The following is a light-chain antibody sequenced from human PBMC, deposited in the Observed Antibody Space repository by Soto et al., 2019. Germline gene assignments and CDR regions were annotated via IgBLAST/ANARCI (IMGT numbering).Light chain of an antibody. CDR2: GAS. V-gene: IGKV3-15*01. Sequence: DIVMTQSPGTLSVSPGERATLSCRASQYVSTSLAWYQHKPGQAPRLLIYGASTRATGIPARFSGSGFGTAFTLTISSQHSEDFAVYYCQQYKNWPLFGQGTRLEIK. J-gene: IGKJ5*01. CDR3: QQYKNWPL. CDR1: QYVSTS.